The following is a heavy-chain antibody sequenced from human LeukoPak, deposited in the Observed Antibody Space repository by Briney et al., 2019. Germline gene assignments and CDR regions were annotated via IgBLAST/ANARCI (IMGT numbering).Heavy chain of an antibody. CDR3: ARGHRNNIVVVPAAIPFDY. J-gene: IGHJ4*02. D-gene: IGHD2-2*02. CDR1: AGISSFH. V-gene: IGHV4-59*12. CDR2: VFHTGHT. Sequence: PSETLSLTCTVSAGISSFHWSWLRQPPGKGLEWIGYVFHTGHTNYNPSLKSRVTISVDTSKNQFSLKLSSVTAADTAVYYCARGHRNNIVVVPAAIPFDYWGQGTLVTVSS.